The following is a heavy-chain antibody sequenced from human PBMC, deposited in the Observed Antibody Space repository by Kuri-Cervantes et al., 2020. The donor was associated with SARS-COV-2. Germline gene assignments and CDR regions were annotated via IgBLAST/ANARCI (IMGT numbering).Heavy chain of an antibody. J-gene: IGHJ3*02. CDR1: GGSISSGSYY. D-gene: IGHD6-19*01. V-gene: IGHV4-61*02. CDR2: IYTSGST. CDR3: ARGPLGQWLAYAFDI. Sequence: LRLSCTVSGGSISSGSYYWGWIRQPAGKGLEWIGRIYTSGSTNYNPSLKSRVTISVDTSKNQFSLKLSSVTAADTAVYYCARGPLGQWLAYAFDIWGQGTMVTVSS.